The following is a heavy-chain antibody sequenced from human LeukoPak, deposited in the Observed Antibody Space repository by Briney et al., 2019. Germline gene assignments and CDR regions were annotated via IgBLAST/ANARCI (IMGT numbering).Heavy chain of an antibody. CDR1: GFSFSSYN. CDR3: ARIPVTPRSFAY. V-gene: IGHV3-48*03. J-gene: IGHJ4*02. D-gene: IGHD4-17*01. CDR2: ISSSGSTI. Sequence: PGGSLRLSCAASGFSFSSYNMNWVRQAPGKGLEWVSYISSSGSTIYYADSVKGRFTISRDNAKNSLYLQMNSLRAEDTAVYYCARIPVTPRSFAYGAQEPLVPVSP.